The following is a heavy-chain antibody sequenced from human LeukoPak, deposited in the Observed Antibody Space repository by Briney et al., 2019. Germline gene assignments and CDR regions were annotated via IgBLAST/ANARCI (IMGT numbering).Heavy chain of an antibody. D-gene: IGHD2-2*01. CDR2: IWYDGSNK. J-gene: IGHJ3*02. V-gene: IGHV3-33*01. Sequence: GRSLRLSCAASGFTFSSYGVHWVRQAPGKGLEWVAVIWYDGSNKYYADSVKGRFTISRDNSKNTLYLQMNSLRAEDTAVYYCARAEVPAAIKSGAFDIWGQGTMVTVSS. CDR1: GFTFSSYG. CDR3: ARAEVPAAIKSGAFDI.